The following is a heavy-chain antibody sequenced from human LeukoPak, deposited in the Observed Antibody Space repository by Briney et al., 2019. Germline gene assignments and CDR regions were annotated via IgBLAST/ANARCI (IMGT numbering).Heavy chain of an antibody. CDR1: GYTFTGYY. CDR3: ARVLRHYGSGSYSFDY. V-gene: IGHV1-2*02. J-gene: IGHJ4*02. D-gene: IGHD3-10*01. CDR2: INPNSGGT. Sequence: ASVKVSCKASGYTFTGYYMHWVRQAPGQGLEWMGWINPNSGGTNYAQKFQSRVTMTRDTSISTAYMELSRLRSDDTAVYYCARVLRHYGSGSYSFDYWGQGTLVTVSS.